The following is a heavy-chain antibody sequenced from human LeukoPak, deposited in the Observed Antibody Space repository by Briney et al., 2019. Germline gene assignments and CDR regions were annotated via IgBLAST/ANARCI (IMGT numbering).Heavy chain of an antibody. D-gene: IGHD1-26*01. Sequence: GGSLRLSCAASRFTFSSYGMHWVRQAPGKGLEWVAVISYDGSNKYYADSVKGRFTISRDNSKNTLYLQMNSLRAEDTAVYYCAKGEHDYWGQGTLVTVSS. CDR1: RFTFSSYG. V-gene: IGHV3-30*19. CDR3: AKGEHDY. CDR2: ISYDGSNK. J-gene: IGHJ4*02.